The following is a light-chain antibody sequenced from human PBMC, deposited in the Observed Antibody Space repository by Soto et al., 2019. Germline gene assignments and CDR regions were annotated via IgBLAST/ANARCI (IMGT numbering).Light chain of an antibody. V-gene: IGKV3-11*01. CDR3: QQRSNWPRT. CDR2: DAS. J-gene: IGKJ1*01. CDR1: QSVSSY. Sequence: IVLTQSPATLSLSPGDRATLSCRASQSVSSYLAWYQQKPGQAPRLLIYDASNMATGIPARFSGSGSGTDFTLTISSLEPEDFAVYYCQQRSNWPRTFGQGTKVEIK.